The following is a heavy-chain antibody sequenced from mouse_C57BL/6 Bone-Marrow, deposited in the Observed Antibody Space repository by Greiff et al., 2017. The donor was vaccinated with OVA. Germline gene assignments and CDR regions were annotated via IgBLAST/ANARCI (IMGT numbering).Heavy chain of an antibody. D-gene: IGHD1-1*01. CDR2: INPNNGGT. V-gene: IGHV1-26*01. Sequence: EVQLQQSGPELVKPGASVKISCKASGYTFTDYYMNWVKQSHGKSLEWIGDINPNNGGTSYNQKFKGKATLTVDKSSSTAYMELRSLTSEDSAVYYCAGGYYGSSYWGQGTLVTVSA. J-gene: IGHJ3*01. CDR3: AGGYYGSSY. CDR1: GYTFTDYY.